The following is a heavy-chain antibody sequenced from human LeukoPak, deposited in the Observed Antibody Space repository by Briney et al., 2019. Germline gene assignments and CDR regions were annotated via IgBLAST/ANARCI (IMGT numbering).Heavy chain of an antibody. J-gene: IGHJ4*02. CDR1: GGSFSGYY. V-gene: IGHV4-34*01. CDR3: ARTSRTIVGATYYFDY. CDR2: INHSGST. D-gene: IGHD1-26*01. Sequence: SETLSLTCAVYGGSFSGYYWSWIRQPPGKGLEWIGEINHSGSTNYNPSLKSRVTISVDTSKNQFSLKLSSVTAADTAVYYCARTSRTIVGATYYFDYWGQGTLVTVSS.